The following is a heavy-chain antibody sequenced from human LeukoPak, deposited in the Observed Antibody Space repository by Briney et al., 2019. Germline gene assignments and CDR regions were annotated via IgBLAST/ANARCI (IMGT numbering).Heavy chain of an antibody. CDR2: ICSAGST. D-gene: IGHD6-13*01. J-gene: IGHJ4*02. Sequence: GGSLRLSCAASGFTVSSTCMSWVRQAPGKGLEWVSVICSAGSTYYAGSVKGRFTISRDNSNTTLFLQMDTLRAEETAVYYCARETDLSSGWSSQGFDYWGQGTLVTVSS. CDR1: GFTVSSTC. V-gene: IGHV3-66*01. CDR3: ARETDLSSGWSSQGFDY.